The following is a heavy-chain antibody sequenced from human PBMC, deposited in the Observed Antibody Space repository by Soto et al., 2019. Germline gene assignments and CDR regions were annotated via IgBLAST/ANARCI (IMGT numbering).Heavy chain of an antibody. CDR3: ASRGGTN. D-gene: IGHD2-15*01. Sequence: ASVKVSCKASGYTFTSYYMHWVRQAPGQGLEWMGIINASGGRTSYAQKFQGRVTMTRDTSISTAYMELSRLRSDDTAVYYCASRGGTNWGQGTLVTVSS. CDR1: GYTFTSYY. J-gene: IGHJ1*01. V-gene: IGHV1-46*01. CDR2: INASGGRT.